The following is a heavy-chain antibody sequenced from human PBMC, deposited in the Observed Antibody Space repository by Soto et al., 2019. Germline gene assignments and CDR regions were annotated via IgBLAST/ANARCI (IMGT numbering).Heavy chain of an antibody. CDR1: GYTFTSYG. CDR2: ISAYNGNT. J-gene: IGHJ5*02. Sequence: GASVKVSCKASGYTFTSYGISWVRQAPGQGLEWMGWISAYNGNTNYAQKLQGRVTMTTDTSTSTAYMELSSLRSEDTAVYYCARDLLYKAPAADPGLGFDPWGQGTLVTVSS. CDR3: ARDLLYKAPAADPGLGFDP. D-gene: IGHD2-2*01. V-gene: IGHV1-18*01.